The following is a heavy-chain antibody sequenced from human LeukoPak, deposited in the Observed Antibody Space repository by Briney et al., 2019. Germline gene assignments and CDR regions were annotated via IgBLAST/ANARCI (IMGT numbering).Heavy chain of an antibody. CDR3: ARAKRRNWFDP. Sequence: PSETLSLTCAVYGGSFSGYYWSWIRQPPGKGLEWIGEINHSGSTNYNPSLKSRVTISVDTSKNQFSLKLSSVTAADTAVYYCARAKRRNWFDPWGQGTLVTVSS. CDR1: GGSFSGYY. V-gene: IGHV4-34*01. D-gene: IGHD6-25*01. J-gene: IGHJ5*02. CDR2: INHSGST.